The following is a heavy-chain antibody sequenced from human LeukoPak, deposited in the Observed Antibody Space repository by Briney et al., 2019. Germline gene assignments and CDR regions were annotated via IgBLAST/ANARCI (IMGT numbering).Heavy chain of an antibody. CDR3: AREGYYYDSSGYYSAAFDI. CDR2: ISSSSSII. Sequence: GGSLRLSCAASGFTFSSYSMNWVRQAPGKGLEWVSYISSSSSIIYYADSVKGRFTISRDNAEKSLYLQMNSLRDEDTAVYYCAREGYYYDSSGYYSAAFDIWGQGTMVTVSS. V-gene: IGHV3-48*02. D-gene: IGHD3-22*01. J-gene: IGHJ3*02. CDR1: GFTFSSYS.